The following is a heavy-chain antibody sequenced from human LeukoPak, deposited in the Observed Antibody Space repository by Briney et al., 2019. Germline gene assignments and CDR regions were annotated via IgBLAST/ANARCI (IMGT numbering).Heavy chain of an antibody. Sequence: ASVKVSCKASGYTFTGYYMHWVRQAPGQGLEWMGWINPNSGGTNYAQKFQGRVTMTRDTSISTAYMELSRLRSDDTAVYYCARPNCSGGSCYGLDFDYWGQGTLVTVSS. J-gene: IGHJ4*02. D-gene: IGHD2-15*01. CDR2: INPNSGGT. CDR1: GYTFTGYY. CDR3: ARPNCSGGSCYGLDFDY. V-gene: IGHV1-2*02.